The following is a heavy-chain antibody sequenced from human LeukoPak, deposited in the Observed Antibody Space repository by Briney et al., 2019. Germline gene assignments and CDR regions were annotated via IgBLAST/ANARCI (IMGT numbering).Heavy chain of an antibody. CDR1: GFTFSDYV. Sequence: GGSLRLSCSASGFTFSDYVMYWVRQAPGKGLEYVSAISSNGGTTYYADSVKGRFTISRDNAKNTLYLQMNSLRAEDTAVYFCARGFGDSRVHYYYGMDVWGQGTTVTVSS. D-gene: IGHD4-17*01. CDR3: ARGFGDSRVHYYYGMDV. CDR2: ISSNGGTT. V-gene: IGHV3-64*04. J-gene: IGHJ6*02.